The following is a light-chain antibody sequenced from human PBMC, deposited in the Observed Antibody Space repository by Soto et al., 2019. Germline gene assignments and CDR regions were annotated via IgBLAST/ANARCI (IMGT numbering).Light chain of an antibody. Sequence: QSVLTQPPSASGTPGQRVTISCSGSSSNVGGNTVNWYQHLPGTAPKLLIYSTSERPSGVPERFSGSKSGTSASLAISGLQSDDEAVYYCSAWDDSLNGVVFGGGTKLTVL. J-gene: IGLJ2*01. CDR1: SSNVGGNT. CDR3: SAWDDSLNGVV. CDR2: STS. V-gene: IGLV1-44*01.